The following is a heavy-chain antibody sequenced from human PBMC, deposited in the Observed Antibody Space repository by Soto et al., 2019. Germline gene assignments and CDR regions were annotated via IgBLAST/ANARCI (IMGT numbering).Heavy chain of an antibody. Sequence: QVQLVQSGAEVKKPGSSVKVSCKASGGTFSSYAISWVRQAPGQGLEWMGGIIPIFGTANYAQKFQGRVTITAVESTSTAYMELSSLRSEDTAVYYCARDSERYDILTGYINWFDPWGQGTLVTVSS. D-gene: IGHD3-9*01. CDR3: ARDSERYDILTGYINWFDP. CDR2: IIPIFGTA. CDR1: GGTFSSYA. J-gene: IGHJ5*02. V-gene: IGHV1-69*01.